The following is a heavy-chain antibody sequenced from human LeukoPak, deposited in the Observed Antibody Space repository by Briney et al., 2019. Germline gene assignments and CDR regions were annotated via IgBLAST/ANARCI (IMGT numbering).Heavy chain of an antibody. D-gene: IGHD2-2*01. Sequence: SLRLSCAASGFTFDDYAMHWVRQAPGKGLEWVSGISWDSGSIGYADSVKGRFTISRDNAKNSLYLQMNSLRAEDTALYYCAKAGRYCSSTSCPDAFGIWGQGTMVTVSS. V-gene: IGHV3-9*01. CDR2: ISWDSGSI. CDR3: AKAGRYCSSTSCPDAFGI. CDR1: GFTFDDYA. J-gene: IGHJ3*02.